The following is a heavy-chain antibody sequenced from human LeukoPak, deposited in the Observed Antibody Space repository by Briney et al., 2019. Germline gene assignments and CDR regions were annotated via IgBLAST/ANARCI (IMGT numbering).Heavy chain of an antibody. CDR2: IDSSGITI. J-gene: IGHJ4*02. CDR1: GFPFSSYE. V-gene: IGHV3-48*03. Sequence: GGSLRLSCAGSGFPFSSYEMNWLRQAPGKGLEWVSHIDSSGITIYYGDSVKGRFTISRDNAKNSIYLQMDSLRVEDTPIYYCARDSVGDLLDYWGQGPPVTVSS. CDR3: ARDSVGDLLDY. D-gene: IGHD4-17*01.